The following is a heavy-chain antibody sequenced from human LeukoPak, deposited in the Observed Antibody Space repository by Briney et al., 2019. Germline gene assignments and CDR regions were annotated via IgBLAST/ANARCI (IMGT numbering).Heavy chain of an antibody. CDR2: INHSGYT. CDR1: GVSFDDYY. D-gene: IGHD4-17*01. J-gene: IGHJ4*02. CDR3: TRMTTGHDY. Sequence: SETLSLTCAVSGVSFDDYYWSWVRQTPGKGLEWIGEINHSGYTNDSPSLESRVTLSIDTSRKQFSLNLRSVTVADAGIYYCTRMTTGHDYWGQGTLVTVSS. V-gene: IGHV4-34*01.